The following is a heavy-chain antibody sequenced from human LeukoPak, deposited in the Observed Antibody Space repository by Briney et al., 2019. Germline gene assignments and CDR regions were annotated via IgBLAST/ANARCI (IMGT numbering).Heavy chain of an antibody. D-gene: IGHD2-2*01. CDR3: AREGVPAANWFDP. J-gene: IGHJ5*02. Sequence: GGSLRLSCAASGFTFSSYGMHWVRQAPGKGLEWVAVIWYDGSNKYYADSVKGRFTISRDNSENTLYLQMNSLRAEDTAVYYCAREGVPAANWFDPWGQGTLVTVSS. CDR1: GFTFSSYG. V-gene: IGHV3-33*01. CDR2: IWYDGSNK.